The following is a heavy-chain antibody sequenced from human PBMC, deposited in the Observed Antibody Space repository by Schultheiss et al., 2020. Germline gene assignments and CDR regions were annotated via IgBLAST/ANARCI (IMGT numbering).Heavy chain of an antibody. Sequence: SETLSLTCTVSGGSVSSGSYYWSWIRQPPGKGLEWIGYIYYSGSTNYNPSLKSRVTISVDTSKNQFSLKLSSVTAADTAVYYCARCRQNNWFDPWGKGTLVTVSS. CDR1: GGSVSSGSYY. CDR3: ARCRQNNWFDP. V-gene: IGHV4-61*01. J-gene: IGHJ5*02. CDR2: IYYSGST.